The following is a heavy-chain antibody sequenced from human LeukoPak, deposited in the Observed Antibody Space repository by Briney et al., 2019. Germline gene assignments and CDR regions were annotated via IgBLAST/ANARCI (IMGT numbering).Heavy chain of an antibody. CDR1: GYTFTSYG. J-gene: IGHJ6*03. D-gene: IGHD4-17*01. CDR2: IIPIFGTA. V-gene: IGHV1-69*05. CDR3: ARCPISSPNGDRNYYYYMDV. Sequence: SVKVSCKASGYTFTSYGISWVRQAPGQGLEWMGGIIPIFGTANYAQKFQGRVTITTDESTSTAYMELSSLRSEDTAVYYCARCPISSPNGDRNYYYYMDVWGKGTTVTVSS.